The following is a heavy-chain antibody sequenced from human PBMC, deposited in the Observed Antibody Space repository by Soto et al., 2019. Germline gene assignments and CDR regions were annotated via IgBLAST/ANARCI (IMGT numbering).Heavy chain of an antibody. CDR2: IGGRGTT. V-gene: IGHV3-23*01. CDR3: AKFRGMTYGENHLDY. Sequence: QLLESGGGLVQSGGSLRLSCAASGFTFGNFAMSWVRQAPGKGLEWVSGIGGRGTTFYADSVKGRFTISRDNSKNTLHLQMNSLRAEDMAVYYCAKFRGMTYGENHLDYWGQGTLVTVSS. J-gene: IGHJ4*02. D-gene: IGHD4-17*01. CDR1: GFTFGNFA.